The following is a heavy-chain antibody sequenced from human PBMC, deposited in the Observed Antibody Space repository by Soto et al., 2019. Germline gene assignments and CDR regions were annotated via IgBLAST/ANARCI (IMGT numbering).Heavy chain of an antibody. CDR1: GYTFTVYY. J-gene: IGHJ4*02. D-gene: IGHD1-26*01. CDR3: ARDLAKGGGSAGFDY. CDR2: INPKSGGT. V-gene: IGHV1-2*02. Sequence: ASVKVSCKAPGYTFTVYYMHWVRQAPGQGLEWMGWINPKSGGTMYPQKFQGRVTMTWDTSISTAYMALTRLRSDDTAVYYCARDLAKGGGSAGFDYWGQGTLVTVSS.